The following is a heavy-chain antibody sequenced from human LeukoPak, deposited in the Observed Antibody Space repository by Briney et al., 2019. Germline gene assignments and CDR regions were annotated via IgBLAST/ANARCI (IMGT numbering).Heavy chain of an antibody. V-gene: IGHV3-23*01. CDR3: ARDSPLAWGGWSLDTPSGAFDI. D-gene: IGHD3-16*01. CDR2: ISGSGGST. CDR1: GFTFSSYG. J-gene: IGHJ3*02. Sequence: TGGSLRLSCAASGFTFSSYGMSWVRQAPGKGLEWVSGISGSGGSTYYADSVKGRFTISRDNSKNTVYLQMSSLRAEDTAVYYCARDSPLAWGGWSLDTPSGAFDIWGQGTMVTVSS.